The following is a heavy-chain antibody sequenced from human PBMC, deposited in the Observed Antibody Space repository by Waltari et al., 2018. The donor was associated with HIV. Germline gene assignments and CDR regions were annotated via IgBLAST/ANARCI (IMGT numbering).Heavy chain of an antibody. CDR2: ISAYKGNT. CDR1: GYTFTRYG. J-gene: IGHJ6*03. D-gene: IGHD4-4*01. Sequence: QVQLVQSGAEVKKPGASVKVSCKASGYTFTRYGITGLRQAPGQGLEGMGWISAYKGNTKYAQKFQGRVTMTTDTSTSTAYMELRSLRADDTAIYYCARDIGDYSNYGYYYYMDVWGKGTTVTVSS. V-gene: IGHV1-18*01. CDR3: ARDIGDYSNYGYYYYMDV.